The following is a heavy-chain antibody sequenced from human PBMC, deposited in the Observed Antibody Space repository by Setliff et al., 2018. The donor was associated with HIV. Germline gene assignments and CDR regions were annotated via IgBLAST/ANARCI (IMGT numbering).Heavy chain of an antibody. J-gene: IGHJ5*02. D-gene: IGHD3-22*01. CDR2: IYTSGSV. Sequence: SETLSLTCTVSGGSISSYYWSWIRQPPGKGLEWIGYIYTSGSVNYNPSLKSRVTISVDTSKNQFSLKLSSVTAADTAVYFCARQTYYYDNSGHNWFDPWGQGTLVTVSS. CDR1: GGSISSYY. CDR3: ARQTYYYDNSGHNWFDP. V-gene: IGHV4-4*09.